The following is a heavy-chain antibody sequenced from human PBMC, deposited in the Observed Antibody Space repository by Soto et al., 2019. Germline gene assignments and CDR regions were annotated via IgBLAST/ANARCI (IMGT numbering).Heavy chain of an antibody. CDR1: GYTFTGHY. CDR3: GRGRSGQIVVFY. CDR2: IGPESGAT. J-gene: IGHJ4*02. Sequence: ASVKVSCKASGYTFTGHYIHWVRQAPEQGPEWMGEIGPESGATRYAQKFQGRVTMTRGMSITTVYMELNNLSPDDTAVYYCGRGRSGQIVVFYWGQGTPVTVSS. D-gene: IGHD1-26*01. V-gene: IGHV1-2*02.